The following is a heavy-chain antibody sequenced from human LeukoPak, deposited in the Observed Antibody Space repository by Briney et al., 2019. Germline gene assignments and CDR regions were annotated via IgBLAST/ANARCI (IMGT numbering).Heavy chain of an antibody. CDR2: MNPKTDNT. V-gene: IGHV1-8*01. Sequence: ASVKVSCKTSGYSFTDYDIHWVRQATGQGLEWMGWMNPKTDNTEYAQKFQGRVTLTWTTSISTAYMELSSLRSEDTAVYYCASGDSSGYYDFDYWGQGTLVTVSS. CDR3: ASGDSSGYYDFDY. D-gene: IGHD3-22*01. CDR1: GYSFTDYD. J-gene: IGHJ4*02.